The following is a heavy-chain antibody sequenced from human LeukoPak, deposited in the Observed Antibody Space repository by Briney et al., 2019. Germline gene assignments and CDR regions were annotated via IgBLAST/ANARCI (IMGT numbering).Heavy chain of an antibody. D-gene: IGHD3-10*01. V-gene: IGHV3-23*01. CDR1: KFTFVNYA. CDR3: ARAYYYDSGSYYGHFDY. Sequence: PGGSLRLSCAASKFTFVNYAMSWVRQAPGKGLEWVSTISGSGDATYYADSVKGRFTISRDNSKSTLYLQMNSLRAEDTALYYCARAYYYDSGSYYGHFDYWGRGTQVTVSS. CDR2: ISGSGDAT. J-gene: IGHJ4*02.